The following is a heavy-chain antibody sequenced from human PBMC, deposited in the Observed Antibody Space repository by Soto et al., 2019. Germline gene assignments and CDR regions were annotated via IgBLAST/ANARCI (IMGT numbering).Heavy chain of an antibody. CDR1: GFIFRDWF. Sequence: PGGSLRLSCAASGFIFRDWFMSWIRQAPGKGLEWISYISKDSGRATRYADSVKGRFTISRDNSKNTLYLQMNSLRAEDTAVYFCAKNRPPGGYRPKYFDSWGQGTLVTVSS. J-gene: IGHJ4*02. CDR3: AKNRPPGGYRPKYFDS. D-gene: IGHD5-12*01. V-gene: IGHV3-11*01. CDR2: ISKDSGRAT.